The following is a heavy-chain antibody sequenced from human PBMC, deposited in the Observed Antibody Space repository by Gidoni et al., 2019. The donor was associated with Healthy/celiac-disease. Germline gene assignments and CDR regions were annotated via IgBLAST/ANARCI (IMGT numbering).Heavy chain of an antibody. CDR1: GFTFSSYD. CDR3: ARDGGSPYGMDV. V-gene: IGHV3-13*01. J-gene: IGHJ6*02. CDR2: IGTAGDT. Sequence: EVQLVESGGGLVQPGGSLRLSCAASGFTFSSYDMHWVRQATGKGLEWVAAIGTAGDTYYPGSVKGRFTISRENAKNSLYLQMNSLRAGDTAVYYCARDGGSPYGMDVWGQGTTVTVSS. D-gene: IGHD3-16*01.